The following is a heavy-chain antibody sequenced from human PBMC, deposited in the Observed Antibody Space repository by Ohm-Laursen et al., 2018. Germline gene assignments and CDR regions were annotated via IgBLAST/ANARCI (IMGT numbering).Heavy chain of an antibody. D-gene: IGHD3-3*01. V-gene: IGHV3-64*01. CDR2: ISSNGGST. CDR1: GFTFSSYA. CDR3: ARDLADFWSGYYYYYGMDV. Sequence: GSLRLSCAASGFTFSSYAMHWVRQAPGKGLEYVSAISSNGGSTYYANSVKGRFTISRDNSKNTLYLQMGSLRAEDMAVYYCARDLADFWSGYYYYYGMDVWGQGTTVTVSS. J-gene: IGHJ6*02.